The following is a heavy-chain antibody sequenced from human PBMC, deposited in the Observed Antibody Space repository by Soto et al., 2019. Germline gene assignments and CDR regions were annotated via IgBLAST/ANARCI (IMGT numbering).Heavy chain of an antibody. V-gene: IGHV3-23*01. D-gene: IGHD6-19*01. CDR1: GFTFSSYA. Sequence: PGGSLRLSCVASGFTFSSYAMSWVRQAPGKGLEWVSAISGSGGSTYYADSVKGRFTISRDYSKNTLYLQMNSLRAEDMAFYYCAKHYEGVSGKSYFDYWGQGSLVTVSS. J-gene: IGHJ4*02. CDR2: ISGSGGST. CDR3: AKHYEGVSGKSYFDY.